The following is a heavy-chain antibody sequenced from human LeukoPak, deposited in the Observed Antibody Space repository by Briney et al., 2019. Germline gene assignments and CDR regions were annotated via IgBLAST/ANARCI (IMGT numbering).Heavy chain of an antibody. CDR3: ARLVVVTATAYFDY. CDR2: IYHSGST. V-gene: IGHV4-4*02. D-gene: IGHD2-21*02. J-gene: IGHJ4*02. CDR1: GVSISSSNW. Sequence: SETLSLTCAVSGVSISSSNWWSWVRQPPGKGLEWIGEIYHSGSTNYSPSLKSRVTISVDKSKNQFSLKLSSVTAADTAVYYCARLVVVTATAYFDYWGQGTLVTVSS.